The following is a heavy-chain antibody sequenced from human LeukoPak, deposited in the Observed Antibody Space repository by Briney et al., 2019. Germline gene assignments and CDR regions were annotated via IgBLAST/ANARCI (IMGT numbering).Heavy chain of an antibody. CDR2: IGSSGSYI. CDR3: SSSWGVEDY. D-gene: IGHD3-10*01. CDR1: GFTFSTYS. J-gene: IGHJ4*02. V-gene: IGHV3-21*01. Sequence: GGSLRLSCAASGFTFSTYSMNWGRQAPGKGLEWVSSIGSSGSYIYYADSVKGRFTISRDNAKNSLYLQMSSLRAEDTAVYYCSSSWGVEDYWGQGTLVTVSS.